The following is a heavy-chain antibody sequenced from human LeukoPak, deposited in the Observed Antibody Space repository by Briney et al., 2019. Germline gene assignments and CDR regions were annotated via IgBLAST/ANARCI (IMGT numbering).Heavy chain of an antibody. CDR1: GYTFTVYY. V-gene: IGHV1-2*02. CDR3: ARSMYYYDSSGYYGY. D-gene: IGHD3-22*01. Sequence: ASVRVSCKDSGYTFTVYYMHWVRQAPGQGVERMGWINPNSGGTNYAQKFQGRVTMTRDTSISTAYMELSRLRSDDTAVYYCARSMYYYDSSGYYGYWGQGTLVTVSS. J-gene: IGHJ4*02. CDR2: INPNSGGT.